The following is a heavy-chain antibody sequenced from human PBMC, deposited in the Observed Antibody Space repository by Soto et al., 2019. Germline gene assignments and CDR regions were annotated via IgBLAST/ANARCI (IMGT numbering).Heavy chain of an antibody. J-gene: IGHJ3*01. Sequence: PSETLSLTCAVYGGSFSGYYWSWIRQPPGKGLEWIGEINHSGSTNYNPSLKSRVTISVDTSKNQFSLKLSSVTAADTAVYYCAVDPVYCSSTSCRWGQGTMVTVS. V-gene: IGHV4-34*01. CDR3: AVDPVYCSSTSCR. D-gene: IGHD2-2*01. CDR2: INHSGST. CDR1: GGSFSGYY.